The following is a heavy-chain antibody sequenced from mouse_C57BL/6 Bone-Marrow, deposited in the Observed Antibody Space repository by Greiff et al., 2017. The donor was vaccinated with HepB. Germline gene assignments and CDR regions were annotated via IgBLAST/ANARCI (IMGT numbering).Heavy chain of an antibody. D-gene: IGHD2-2*01. CDR3: ARAMVTTGGYAMDY. CDR1: GFSLSTSGMG. J-gene: IGHJ4*01. Sequence: QVQLKESGPGILQSSQTLSLTCSFSGFSLSTSGMGVSWIRQPSGKGLEWLAHIYWDDDKRYNPSLKSRLTISKDTSRNQVFLKITSVDTADTATYYCARAMVTTGGYAMDYWGQGTSVTVSS. CDR2: IYWDDDK. V-gene: IGHV8-12*01.